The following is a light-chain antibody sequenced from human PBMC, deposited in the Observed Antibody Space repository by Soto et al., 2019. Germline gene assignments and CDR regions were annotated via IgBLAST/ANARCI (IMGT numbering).Light chain of an antibody. V-gene: IGKV3-11*01. CDR2: DAS. CDR3: QQRSNWPLT. Sequence: EIVLTQSPGTLSLSPGERATLSCRASQYISSRYLAWYQQKPGQAPRLLIYDASNRATGIPARFSGSGSGTDFTLTISSLEPVDFAVYYCQQRSNWPLTFGGGAKVEMK. J-gene: IGKJ4*01. CDR1: QYISSRY.